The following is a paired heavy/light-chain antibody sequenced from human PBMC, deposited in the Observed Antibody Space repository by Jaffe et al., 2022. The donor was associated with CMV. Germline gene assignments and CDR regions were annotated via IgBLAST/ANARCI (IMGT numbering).Heavy chain of an antibody. CDR3: ARVVVPSDYYYYYYMDV. Sequence: EVQLVESGGGLVQPGGSLRLSCAASGFSLINFEMNWVRQAPGKGLEWVSYIGTTGNAVYYADSVRGRFTISRDNAKNSLYLQMNSLRAEDTAVYYCARVVVPSDYYYYYYMDVWGKGATVTVSS. D-gene: IGHD2-15*01. CDR1: GFSLINFE. CDR2: IGTTGNAV. V-gene: IGHV3-48*03. J-gene: IGHJ6*03.
Light chain of an antibody. CDR3: QQYNSYWVT. J-gene: IGKJ3*01. V-gene: IGKV1-5*03. CDR2: KAS. Sequence: DIQMTQSPSTLSASVGDRVTITCRASQSISSWLAWYQQKPGKAPKLLIYKASSLESGVPSRFSGSGSGTEFTLTISSLQPDDFATYYCQQYNSYWVTFGPGTKVDIK. CDR1: QSISSW.